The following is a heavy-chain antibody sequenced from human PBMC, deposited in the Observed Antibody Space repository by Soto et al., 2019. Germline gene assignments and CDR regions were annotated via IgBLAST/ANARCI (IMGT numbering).Heavy chain of an antibody. Sequence: GGSLRLSCAASGFTFSSYAMHWVRQAPGKGLEWVAVISYDGSNKYYADSVKGRFTISRDNSKNTLYLQMNSLRAEDTAVYYCARPPKRAVAGITRLHYYYGMDVWGQGTTVTVSS. D-gene: IGHD6-19*01. V-gene: IGHV3-30-3*01. CDR1: GFTFSSYA. CDR3: ARPPKRAVAGITRLHYYYGMDV. CDR2: ISYDGSNK. J-gene: IGHJ6*02.